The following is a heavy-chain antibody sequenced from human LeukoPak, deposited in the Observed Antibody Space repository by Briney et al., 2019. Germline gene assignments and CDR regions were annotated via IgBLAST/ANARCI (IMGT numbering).Heavy chain of an antibody. CDR1: GFTFSYYW. J-gene: IGHJ4*02. V-gene: IGHV3-7*02. D-gene: IGHD3-9*01. CDR2: IKQDGSEK. CDR3: GYDFLNY. Sequence: GGSLRLSCAASGFTFSYYWMSWVRQAPGKGLEWVANIKQDGSEKKYVDSVEGRFSISRDNAKNSLYLQMNSLRAEDTAVYWCGYDFLNYWGQGTLVTVSS.